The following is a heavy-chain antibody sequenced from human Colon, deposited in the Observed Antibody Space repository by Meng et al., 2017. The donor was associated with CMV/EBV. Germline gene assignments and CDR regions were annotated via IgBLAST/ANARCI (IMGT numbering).Heavy chain of an antibody. D-gene: IGHD3-10*01. CDR3: ARAGARGVPVDY. V-gene: IGHV4-4*07. J-gene: IGHJ4*02. Sequence: QVQLQEAGPVLVKPSXXXXXTCDVSGDSINKYYWAWLRQPAGKGLESIGRIDGSGNTDDNPSLKSRVTMSVDTSKNQLSLKLYSVTAADTAIYYCARAGARGVPVDYWGQGTLVTVSS. CDR2: IDGSGNT. CDR1: GDSINKYY.